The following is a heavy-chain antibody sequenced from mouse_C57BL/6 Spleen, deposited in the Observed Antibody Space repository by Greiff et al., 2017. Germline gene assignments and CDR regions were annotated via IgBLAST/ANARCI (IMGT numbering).Heavy chain of an antibody. J-gene: IGHJ4*01. D-gene: IGHD1-1*01. CDR2: INPNNGGT. Sequence: EVQLQQSGPELVKPGASVKMSCKASGYTFTDYNMHWVKQSHGKSLEWIGYINPNNGGTSYNQKFKGKATLTVNKSSSTAYMELRSLTSEDSAVYYCARYGVTTVVAQYYYAMDYWGQGTSVTVSS. CDR1: GYTFTDYN. CDR3: ARYGVTTVVAQYYYAMDY. V-gene: IGHV1-22*01.